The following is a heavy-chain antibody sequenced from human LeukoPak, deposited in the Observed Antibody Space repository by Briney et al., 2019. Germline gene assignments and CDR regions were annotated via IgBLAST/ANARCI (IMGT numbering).Heavy chain of an antibody. V-gene: IGHV3-7*01. J-gene: IGHJ4*02. CDR3: GRLAHNAWYAIDF. CDR1: DFTFDFYW. Sequence: GGSLRLSCVASDFTFDFYWMTWVRQAPGKGLEWLANILPDGSQKYYVDSGKGRFTISRDNPKNSLYLQINNLRAEDTAVYYCGRLAHNAWYAIDFWGQGTLVTVSS. CDR2: ILPDGSQK. D-gene: IGHD2-2*01.